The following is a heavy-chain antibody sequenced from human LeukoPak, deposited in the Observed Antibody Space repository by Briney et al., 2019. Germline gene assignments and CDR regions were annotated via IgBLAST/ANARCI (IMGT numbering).Heavy chain of an antibody. V-gene: IGHV3-48*01. D-gene: IGHD4-23*01. J-gene: IGHJ6*03. Sequence: GGSLRLSCAASGFTFSTYSMNWVRQAPGKGLEWVSYISSSSSTTYYADSVKGRFTISRDNAKNSLYLQMNSLRAEDTAVYYCASPPGGAIYYYYMDVWGKGTTVTISS. CDR3: ASPPGGAIYYYYMDV. CDR1: GFTFSTYS. CDR2: ISSSSSTT.